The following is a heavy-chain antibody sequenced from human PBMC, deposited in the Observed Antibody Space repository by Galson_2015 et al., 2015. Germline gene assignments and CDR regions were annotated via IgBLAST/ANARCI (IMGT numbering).Heavy chain of an antibody. J-gene: IGHJ6*02. CDR1: GFTFSSYA. D-gene: IGHD2-15*01. Sequence: SLRLSCAASGFTFSSYAMSWVRQAPGKGLEWVSAISGSGGSTYYADSVKGRFTISRDNSKNTLYLQMNSLRAEDTAVYYCAKSATHCSGGSCYPAYYYYGMDVWGQGTTVTVSS. CDR3: AKSATHCSGGSCYPAYYYYGMDV. CDR2: ISGSGGST. V-gene: IGHV3-23*01.